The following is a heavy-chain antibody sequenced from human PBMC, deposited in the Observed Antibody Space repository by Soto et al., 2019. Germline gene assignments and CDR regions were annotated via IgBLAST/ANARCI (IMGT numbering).Heavy chain of an antibody. Sequence: SETLSLTCTVSCGSISSYYWSWIRQPPGKGLEWIGYIYHSGSTNYNPSLKSRVTLSVDTSKNQFSLKLSSVTAADTAVYYCARDRGDILTGYSYFDYWGQGTLVTVSS. CDR3: ARDRGDILTGYSYFDY. D-gene: IGHD3-9*01. CDR1: CGSISSYY. V-gene: IGHV4-59*12. CDR2: IYHSGST. J-gene: IGHJ4*02.